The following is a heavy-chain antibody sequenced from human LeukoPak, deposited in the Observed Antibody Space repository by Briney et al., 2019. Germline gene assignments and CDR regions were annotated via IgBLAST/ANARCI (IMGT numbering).Heavy chain of an antibody. CDR1: GYTFTGYY. CDR2: INPNSGGT. D-gene: IGHD2-2*01. V-gene: IGHV1-2*02. CDR3: ARDIVVVPAAVPYY. Sequence: ASVKVSCKASGYTFTGYYMHWVRQAPGQGLEWMGWINPNSGGTNYAQKFQGRVTMTRDTSISTAYMELSRPRSDDTAVYYCARDIVVVPAAVPYYWGQGTLVTVSS. J-gene: IGHJ4*02.